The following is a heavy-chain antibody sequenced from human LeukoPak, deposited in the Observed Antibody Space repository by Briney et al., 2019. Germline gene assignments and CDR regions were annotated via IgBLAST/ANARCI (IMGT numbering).Heavy chain of an antibody. J-gene: IGHJ3*02. CDR1: GDSISSNRYY. Sequence: PSETLSLTCIVSGDSISSNRYYWGWIRQPPGKGLEWIGYIYNRGSNTNYNPSLKSRVTISVDTSKNQFSLKLRSVTAADTAVYYCARDRPGIAVAGDAFDIWGQGTMVTVSS. D-gene: IGHD6-19*01. CDR2: IYNRGSNT. CDR3: ARDRPGIAVAGDAFDI. V-gene: IGHV4-61*01.